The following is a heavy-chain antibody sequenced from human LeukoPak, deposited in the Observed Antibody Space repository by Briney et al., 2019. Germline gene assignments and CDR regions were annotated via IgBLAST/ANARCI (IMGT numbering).Heavy chain of an antibody. V-gene: IGHV4-59*01. CDR3: ARGPDYYGSGSAHFDY. CDR1: GGSISSYY. CDR2: IYYSGST. Sequence: SETLSLTCTVSGGSISSYYWSWIRQPPGKGLEWIGYIYYSGSTNYNPSLKSRVTISVDTSKNQFSLKLSSVTAADTAVYYCARGPDYYGSGSAHFDYWGQGTLVAVSS. J-gene: IGHJ4*02. D-gene: IGHD3-10*01.